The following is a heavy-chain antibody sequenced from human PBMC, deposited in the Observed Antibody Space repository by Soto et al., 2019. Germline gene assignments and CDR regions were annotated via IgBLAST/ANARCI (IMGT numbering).Heavy chain of an antibody. V-gene: IGHV3-7*05. J-gene: IGHJ6*02. D-gene: IGHD3-22*01. Sequence: GGSLRLSCAASGFTFSSYWMSWVRQAPGKGLEWVANIKQDGSEKYYVDSVKGRFTISRDNAKNSLYLQMNSLRAEDTAVYYCARDSSGYYSYYYGMDVWGQGTTDTGSS. CDR3: ARDSSGYYSYYYGMDV. CDR2: IKQDGSEK. CDR1: GFTFSSYW.